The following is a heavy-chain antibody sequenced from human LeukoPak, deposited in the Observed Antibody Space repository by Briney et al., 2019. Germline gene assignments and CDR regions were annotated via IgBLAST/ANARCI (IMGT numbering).Heavy chain of an antibody. Sequence: PGGSLRLSCAASGFTFSSYGMHWVRQAPDKGLEWVAFIRYDGSNKYYADSVKGRFTISRDNSKNTLYLQMNSLRAEDTAAYYCAKDATSIDYYDSSGHPGAFDIWGQGTMVTVSS. CDR3: AKDATSIDYYDSSGHPGAFDI. CDR1: GFTFSSYG. V-gene: IGHV3-30*02. D-gene: IGHD3-22*01. CDR2: IRYDGSNK. J-gene: IGHJ3*02.